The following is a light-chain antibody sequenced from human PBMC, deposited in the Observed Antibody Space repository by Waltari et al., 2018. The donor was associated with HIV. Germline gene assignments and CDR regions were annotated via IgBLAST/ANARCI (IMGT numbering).Light chain of an antibody. Sequence: QLVLTQSPSASASLGASVKLTCTLSSAHSTYAIAWHQQQPDQGPHYLMKLNSDGSTRKGDGSPDRFSGSASGAERYLTISNVQSEDEGIYYCQTWGAGTVVFGGGTKLSVL. CDR1: SAHSTYA. CDR3: QTWGAGTVV. V-gene: IGLV4-69*01. J-gene: IGLJ2*01. CDR2: LNSDGST.